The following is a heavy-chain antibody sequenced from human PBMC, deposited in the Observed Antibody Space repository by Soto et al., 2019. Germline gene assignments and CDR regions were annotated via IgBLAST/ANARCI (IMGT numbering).Heavy chain of an antibody. Sequence: LGLSCAASGFTFSSYWMSWVRQAPGKGLEWVANIKQDGSEKYYVDSVKGRFTISRDNAKNSLYLQMNSLRAEDTAVYYCARARIVVVPAANRFDPWGQGTLVTVSS. CDR1: GFTFSSYW. D-gene: IGHD2-2*01. J-gene: IGHJ5*02. CDR2: IKQDGSEK. CDR3: ARARIVVVPAANRFDP. V-gene: IGHV3-7*01.